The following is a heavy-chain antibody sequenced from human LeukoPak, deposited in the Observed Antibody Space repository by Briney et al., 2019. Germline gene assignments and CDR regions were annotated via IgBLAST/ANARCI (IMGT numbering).Heavy chain of an antibody. V-gene: IGHV1-69*04. D-gene: IGHD3-22*01. J-gene: IGHJ3*02. CDR2: IIPILGIA. Sequence: SVKVSCKASGGTFSSYAISWVRQAPGQGLEWMGRIIPILGIANYAQKFQGRVTITADKSTSTAYMELSSLRSEDTAVYYCARDLRFYYDSSGHPAFDIWGQGTMATVSS. CDR3: ARDLRFYYDSSGHPAFDI. CDR1: GGTFSSYA.